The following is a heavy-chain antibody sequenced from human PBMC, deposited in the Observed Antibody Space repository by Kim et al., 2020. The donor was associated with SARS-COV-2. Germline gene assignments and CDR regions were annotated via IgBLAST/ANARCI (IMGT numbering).Heavy chain of an antibody. J-gene: IGHJ4*02. D-gene: IGHD6-13*01. CDR3: VRMAAADSSYDY. Sequence: GGSLRLSCSASGFTFSSHAMHWVRQAPGKGLECVSGISSNGGSTFYAEPMKGRFTISRDNSKNRLFLQMSSLRIEDTAVYYCVRMAAADSSYDYWGQGTLVTVSS. V-gene: IGHV3-64D*09. CDR2: ISSNGGST. CDR1: GFTFSSHA.